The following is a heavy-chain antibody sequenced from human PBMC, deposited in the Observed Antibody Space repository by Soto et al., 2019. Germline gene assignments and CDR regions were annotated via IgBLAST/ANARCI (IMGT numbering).Heavy chain of an antibody. J-gene: IGHJ4*02. CDR3: ARKGFLDWFLDF. CDR1: GYTFSSYD. D-gene: IGHD3-9*01. CDR2: VNPNSGET. Sequence: QVQLVQSGAEVKKPGASVKVSCKASGYTFSSYDITWVRQAAGQGREWMGWVNPNSGETDYAQKFQGRVTMTRDTSRRTDYMELSSLRSEDSAVYYCARKGFLDWFLDFWGQGPLVTVSS. V-gene: IGHV1-8*01.